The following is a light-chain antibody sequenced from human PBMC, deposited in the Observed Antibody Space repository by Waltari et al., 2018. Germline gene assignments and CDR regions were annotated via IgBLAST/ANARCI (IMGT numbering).Light chain of an antibody. CDR1: QDINIY. J-gene: IGKJ5*01. V-gene: IGKV1-39*01. CDR3: QQSWNLPPT. CDR2: GTY. Sequence: DVQMTQSPSSLSASLGDRVTMTCRPSQDINIYLDWYQQEPGKAPNLLIYGTYTLQSGVPSRFSGSASGTNFTLTIDSLQPEDFATYYCQQSWNLPPTFGQGTRLDIK.